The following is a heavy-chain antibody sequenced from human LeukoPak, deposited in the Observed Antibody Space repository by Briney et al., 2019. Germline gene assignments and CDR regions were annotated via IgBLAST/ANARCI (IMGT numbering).Heavy chain of an antibody. V-gene: IGHV4-34*01. Sequence: SETLSLTCAVYGGSFSGYYWSWIRQPPGKGLEWIGEINHSGSTNYNPSLKSRVTISVDTSKNQFSLRLSSVTAADTALYYCARGSLGDYDYWGQGTLVTVSS. D-gene: IGHD4-17*01. J-gene: IGHJ4*02. CDR2: INHSGST. CDR3: ARGSLGDYDY. CDR1: GGSFSGYY.